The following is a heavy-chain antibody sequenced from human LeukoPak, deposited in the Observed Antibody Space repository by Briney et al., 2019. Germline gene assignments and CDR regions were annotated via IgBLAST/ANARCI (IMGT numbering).Heavy chain of an antibody. D-gene: IGHD1-1*01. CDR1: GFTVSSNY. CDR3: ASSERTGEDY. V-gene: IGHV3-53*01. CDR2: IYSGGST. Sequence: GGSLRLSCAASGFTVSSNYMSWVRQAPGKGLEWVSVIYSGGSTYYADSVKGRFTISRDNAKNSLYLQMNSLRAEDTAVYYCASSERTGEDYWGQGTLVTVSS. J-gene: IGHJ4*02.